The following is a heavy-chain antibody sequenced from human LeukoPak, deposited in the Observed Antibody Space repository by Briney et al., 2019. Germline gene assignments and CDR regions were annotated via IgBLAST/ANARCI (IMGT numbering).Heavy chain of an antibody. Sequence: GGSLRLSCAASGFTFSSFAMSWVRQAPGMELEWVSVISGSGGTTFYADSVKGRFTISRDKSKNTLYLQMNSLRAEDTAVYYCAKSGGDSCYSFSSIWGQGTLVTVSS. CDR2: ISGSGGTT. CDR1: GFTFSSFA. V-gene: IGHV3-23*01. CDR3: AKSGGDSCYSFSSI. J-gene: IGHJ4*02. D-gene: IGHD2-15*01.